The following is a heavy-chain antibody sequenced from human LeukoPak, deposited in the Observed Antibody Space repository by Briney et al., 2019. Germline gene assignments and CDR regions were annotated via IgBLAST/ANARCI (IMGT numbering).Heavy chain of an antibody. Sequence: LTGGSLRLSCAVSGFTFSTYYMTWVRQAPGKGLEWVSTISTGGGSTYYADSVKGRFTVSRDNSKNTLYLQMNSLSAEDTAVYYCAKRWSAHGTLGHIDYWGQGVLVTVSS. CDR3: AKRWSAHGTLGHIDY. CDR1: GFTFSTYY. D-gene: IGHD6-13*01. J-gene: IGHJ4*02. V-gene: IGHV3-23*01. CDR2: ISTGGGST.